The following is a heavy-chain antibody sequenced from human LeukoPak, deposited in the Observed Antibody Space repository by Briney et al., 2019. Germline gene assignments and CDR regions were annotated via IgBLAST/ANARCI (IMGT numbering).Heavy chain of an antibody. D-gene: IGHD6-13*01. CDR1: GGSFSGYY. CDR2: IYYSGST. V-gene: IGHV4-59*01. J-gene: IGHJ6*03. Sequence: SETLSLTCAVYGGSFSGYYWSWIRQPPGKGLEWIGYIYYSGSTNYNPSLKSRVTISVDTSKNQFSLKLGSVTAADTAVYYCARLTVAAAGTAPGQYYYYMDVWGKGTTVTVSS. CDR3: ARLTVAAAGTAPGQYYYYMDV.